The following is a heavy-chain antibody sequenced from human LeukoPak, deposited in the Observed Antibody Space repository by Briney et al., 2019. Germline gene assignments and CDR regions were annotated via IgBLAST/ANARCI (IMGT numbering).Heavy chain of an antibody. D-gene: IGHD2-21*01. CDR3: ARDLSMSYSIDY. CDR2: ISSSSSTI. Sequence: GGSLRLSCAASGFTFSSYSMNWVRQAPGKGLEWVSYISSSSSTIYYADSVEGRFTISRDSPKNTLFLQMNSLRAEDTAVYYCARDLSMSYSIDYWGQGTLVTVSS. CDR1: GFTFSSYS. J-gene: IGHJ4*02. V-gene: IGHV3-48*01.